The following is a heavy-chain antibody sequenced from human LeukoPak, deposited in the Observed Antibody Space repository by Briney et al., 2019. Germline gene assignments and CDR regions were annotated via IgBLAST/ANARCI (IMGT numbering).Heavy chain of an antibody. J-gene: IGHJ3*02. V-gene: IGHV3-23*01. Sequence: PGGSLRLSCAASGFTFSSYAMSWVRQAPGKGLEWVSAISGSGGSTYYADSVKGRFTISRDNSKNALYLQMNSLRAEDTAVYYCAKGFVVVPAATLDAFDIWGQGTMVTVSS. CDR1: GFTFSSYA. CDR2: ISGSGGST. D-gene: IGHD2-2*01. CDR3: AKGFVVVPAATLDAFDI.